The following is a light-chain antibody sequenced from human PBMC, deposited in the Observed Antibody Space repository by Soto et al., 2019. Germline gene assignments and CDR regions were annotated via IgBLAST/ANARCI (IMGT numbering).Light chain of an antibody. CDR1: QLQNKY. Sequence: SYDLTQPPSVSVSPGQTASITCSGDQLQNKYVSWYQQKPGQSPVLVLYQDNKRPSGIPERFSGSNSGNTATLTISGTQAMDEADYFCQAWDSKTVIFGGGTKLTVL. CDR2: QDN. CDR3: QAWDSKTVI. J-gene: IGLJ2*01. V-gene: IGLV3-1*01.